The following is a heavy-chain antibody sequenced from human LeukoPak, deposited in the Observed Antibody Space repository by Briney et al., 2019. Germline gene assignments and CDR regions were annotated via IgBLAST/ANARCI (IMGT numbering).Heavy chain of an antibody. J-gene: IGHJ4*02. CDR3: ASQLGGTTFH. CDR2: VYHSGST. V-gene: IGHV4-59*01. D-gene: IGHD1-1*01. CDR1: GASINSYY. Sequence: SSETLSLTCTVSGASINSYYWSWIRQPPGEGLEWIGYVYHSGSTNYNSSLKSRVTISLDTSKTQFSLRLSSVTAADTAVYHCASQLGGTTFHWGQGALVTVSS.